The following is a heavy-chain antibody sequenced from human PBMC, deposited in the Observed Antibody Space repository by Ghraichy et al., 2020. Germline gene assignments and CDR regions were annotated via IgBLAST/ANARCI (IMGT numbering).Heavy chain of an antibody. D-gene: IGHD3-10*01. CDR2: IHHSGTT. CDR1: GGSINSYY. J-gene: IGHJ4*02. CDR3: ARLGGSGTNPPYDK. Sequence: SETLSLTCTVSGGSINSYYWSWIRQPPGKGLEQIGYIHHSGTTIYNPSLQSRVTISVDTSKNQFSLNLRSVTAADTAVYYCARLGGSGTNPPYDKWGQGILVTVSS. V-gene: IGHV4-59*01.